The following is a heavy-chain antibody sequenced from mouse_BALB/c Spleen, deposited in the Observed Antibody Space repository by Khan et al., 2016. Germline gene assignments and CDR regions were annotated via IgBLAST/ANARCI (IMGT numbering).Heavy chain of an antibody. J-gene: IGHJ1*01. CDR2: IYPSDSST. Sequence: QVPLQQSGAELVRPGASVKLSCKASGYTFTSYWINWVKQRPGQGLEWIGNIYPSDSSTNYNQKFKDKATLTVDKSSRTDYMQLSSPTSEEYAVYYCTRFPPRYGSSYWYFDVWGAGTTVTVSS. CDR1: GYTFTSYW. CDR3: TRFPPRYGSSYWYFDV. V-gene: IGHV1-69*02. D-gene: IGHD1-1*01.